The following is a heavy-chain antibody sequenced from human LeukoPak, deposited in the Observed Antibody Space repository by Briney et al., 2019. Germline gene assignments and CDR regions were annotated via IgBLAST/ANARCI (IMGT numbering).Heavy chain of an antibody. CDR2: TSSTSTYI. CDR1: GFTFNTYA. Sequence: GGSLRLSCAASGFTFNTYAMNWVRQPPGKGLEWVSSTSSTSTYIYYTDSVKGRFTISRDNAKNSLYLQMNSLRAEDTAVYYCAKDSRAYCGGDCYSPFDYWGQGALVTVSS. V-gene: IGHV3-21*01. J-gene: IGHJ4*02. D-gene: IGHD2-21*02. CDR3: AKDSRAYCGGDCYSPFDY.